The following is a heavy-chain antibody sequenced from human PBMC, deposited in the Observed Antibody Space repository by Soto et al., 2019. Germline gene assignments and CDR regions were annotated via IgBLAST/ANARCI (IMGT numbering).Heavy chain of an antibody. CDR1: GYSFTSYW. D-gene: IGHD2-2*01. CDR2: IYPGGSYT. CDR3: ARHSNQLLGFDY. J-gene: IGHJ4*02. V-gene: IGHV5-51*01. Sequence: PGESLKISCKGSGYSFTSYWIGWVRQMPGKGLECMGIIYPGGSYTNYSPSFQGHVTISADKSISTAYLQWSSLKASDTAMYYCARHSNQLLGFDYWGQGTLVTVSS.